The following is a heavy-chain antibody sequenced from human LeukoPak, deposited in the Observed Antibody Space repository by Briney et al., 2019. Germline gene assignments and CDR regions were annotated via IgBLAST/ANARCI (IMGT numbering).Heavy chain of an antibody. D-gene: IGHD2-2*01. CDR2: IKQDGSEK. J-gene: IGHJ6*03. V-gene: IGHV3-7*01. Sequence: AGGSLRLSCAASGFTCSSYWMSWVRQAPGKGLEWVANIKQDGSEKYYVDSVKGRFTISRDNAKNSLYLQMNSLRAEDTAVYYCARAAVVVPAAKAGWYYYYYMDVWGKGTTVTVSS. CDR1: GFTCSSYW. CDR3: ARAAVVVPAAKAGWYYYYYMDV.